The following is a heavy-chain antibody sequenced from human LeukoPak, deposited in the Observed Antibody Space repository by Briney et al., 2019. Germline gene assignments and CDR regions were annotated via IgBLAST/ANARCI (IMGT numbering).Heavy chain of an antibody. CDR2: IYYSGST. J-gene: IGHJ6*02. V-gene: IGHV4-59*01. CDR3: ARVVPAAMDYYYYGMDV. D-gene: IGHD2-2*01. CDR1: GGSISSYY. Sequence: PSETLSLTCTVSGGSISSYYWSWIRQPPGKGLEWIGYIYYSGSTNYNPSLKSRVTISVDTSKNQFSLKLSSVTAADTAVYYCARVVPAAMDYYYYGMDVWGQGTTVTVSS.